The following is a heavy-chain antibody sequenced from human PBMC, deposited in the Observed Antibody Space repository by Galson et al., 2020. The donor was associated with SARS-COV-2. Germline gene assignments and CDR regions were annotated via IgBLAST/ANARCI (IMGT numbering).Heavy chain of an antibody. Sequence: SETLSLTCAVDGGSFSAHYWSWIRQPPGKGLEWIGEINHFGGTIYNPSLNSRVTISVDTSKKQFSLKMRSVTAADTAVYYCATGWGGATRGNWFDPWGQGNLVTVSS. V-gene: IGHV4-34*01. D-gene: IGHD1-26*01. J-gene: IGHJ5*02. CDR3: ATGWGGATRGNWFDP. CDR1: GGSFSAHY. CDR2: INHFGGT.